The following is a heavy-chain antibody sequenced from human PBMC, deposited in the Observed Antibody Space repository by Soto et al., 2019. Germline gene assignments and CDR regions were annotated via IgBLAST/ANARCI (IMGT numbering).Heavy chain of an antibody. Sequence: GASVKVSCKASGGTFSSYTISWVRQAPGQGLEWMGRIIPILGIANYAQKFQGRVTITADKSTSTAYMELSSLRSEDTAVYYCARDQPWYDFWSVSLDYYYYMDVWGKGTTVTVSS. CDR2: IIPILGIA. CDR3: ARDQPWYDFWSVSLDYYYYMDV. V-gene: IGHV1-69*04. D-gene: IGHD3-3*01. CDR1: GGTFSSYT. J-gene: IGHJ6*03.